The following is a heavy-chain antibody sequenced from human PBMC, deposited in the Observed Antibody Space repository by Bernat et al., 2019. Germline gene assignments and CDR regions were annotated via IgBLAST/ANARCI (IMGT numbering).Heavy chain of an antibody. J-gene: IGHJ4*02. CDR1: GFTFSSYS. Sequence: EVQLVESGGGLVQPGGSLRLSCAASGFTFSSYSMNWVRQAPGKGLEWVSYISSSGSTIYYADSVKGRFTISRDNAKNSLYLQMISLRAEDTAVYYCASGGDSGSRRFDYWGQGTLVTVSS. CDR2: ISSSGSTI. CDR3: ASGGDSGSRRFDY. D-gene: IGHD1-26*01. V-gene: IGHV3-48*01.